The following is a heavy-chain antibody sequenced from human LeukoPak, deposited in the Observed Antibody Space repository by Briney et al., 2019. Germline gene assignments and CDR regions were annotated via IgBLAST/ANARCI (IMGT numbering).Heavy chain of an antibody. CDR1: GSTFDDYA. Sequence: GGSLRLSCAASGSTFDDYAMHWVRQAPGKGLEWVSGISWNSGSIGYADSVKGRFTISRDNAKNSLYLQMNSLRAEDTAVYYCARAFSGSYGGYWGQGTLVTVSS. V-gene: IGHV3-9*01. CDR3: ARAFSGSYGGY. D-gene: IGHD1-26*01. J-gene: IGHJ4*02. CDR2: ISWNSGSI.